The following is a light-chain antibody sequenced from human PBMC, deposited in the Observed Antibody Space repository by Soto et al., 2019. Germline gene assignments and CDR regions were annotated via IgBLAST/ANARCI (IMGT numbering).Light chain of an antibody. CDR2: DVS. V-gene: IGLV2-14*01. J-gene: IGLJ2*01. Sequence: QSALTQPASVSGSPGQSITISCTGTSSDVGGYNYVSWYQQHPGKAPKLMIYDVSNRPSGVSNRFSGSKSGNTASLTISGLQAEDEDDYYYSSYKSSSTLVVFGGGTKLTVL. CDR1: SSDVGGYNY. CDR3: SSYKSSSTLVV.